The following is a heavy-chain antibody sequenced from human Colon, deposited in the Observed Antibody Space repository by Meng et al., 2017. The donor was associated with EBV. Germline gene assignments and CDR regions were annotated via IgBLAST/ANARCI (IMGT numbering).Heavy chain of an antibody. CDR3: ARERDITFWYFDY. D-gene: IGHD3-16*01. Sequence: QVQLGESGGGLVRPGRSLRLSCAAFGFTFCSYSMHWVRQAPGKGLEWVAVISSDGNTKYYADSVKGRFTISRDNSKSTVFLQANSLRPEDTAIYYCARERDITFWYFDYWVQGALVTVSS. J-gene: IGHJ4*02. CDR1: GFTFCSYS. CDR2: ISSDGNTK. V-gene: IGHV3-30-3*01.